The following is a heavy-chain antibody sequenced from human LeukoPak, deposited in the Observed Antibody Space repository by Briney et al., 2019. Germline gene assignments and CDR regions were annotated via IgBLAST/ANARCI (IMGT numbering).Heavy chain of an antibody. Sequence: SETLSLTCAVYGGSFSGYYWSWIRQPPGKGLEWIGEINHSGSTNYNPSLKSRVTISVDTSKNQFSLKLSSVTAADTAVYYCARRSGWYSIRHGWFDPWGQGTLVTVSS. D-gene: IGHD6-19*01. CDR3: ARRSGWYSIRHGWFDP. V-gene: IGHV4-34*01. J-gene: IGHJ5*02. CDR2: INHSGST. CDR1: GGSFSGYY.